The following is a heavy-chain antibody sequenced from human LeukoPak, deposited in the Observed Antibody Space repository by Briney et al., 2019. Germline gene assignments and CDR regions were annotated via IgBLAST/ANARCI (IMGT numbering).Heavy chain of an antibody. V-gene: IGHV3-9*01. J-gene: IGHJ4*02. CDR1: GFTFDDYA. Sequence: GRSLRLSCAASGFTFDDYAMHWVRQAPGKGLEWVSGISWNSGSIGYADSVKGRFTISRDNAKNSLYLQMNSLRAEDTALYYCAKDTGPYYYDSSGYDYWGQGTLVTVSS. D-gene: IGHD3-22*01. CDR2: ISWNSGSI. CDR3: AKDTGPYYYDSSGYDY.